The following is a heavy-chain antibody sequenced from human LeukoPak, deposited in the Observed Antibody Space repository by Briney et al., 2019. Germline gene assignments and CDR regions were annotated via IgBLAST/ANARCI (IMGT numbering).Heavy chain of an antibody. CDR1: GDSVSSNTAT. CDR2: TYYRSKWYN. Sequence: SQTLSLTCAISGDSVSSNTATWNWIRQSPSRGLEWLGRTYYRSKWYNDYAVSVKSRITISPDTSKNHFSLQLDSVTPEDTAVYYCARASDDRSSWSESTYYYYHYGMDVWGQGTSVTVSS. V-gene: IGHV6-1*01. J-gene: IGHJ6*02. D-gene: IGHD6-13*01. CDR3: ARASDDRSSWSESTYYYYHYGMDV.